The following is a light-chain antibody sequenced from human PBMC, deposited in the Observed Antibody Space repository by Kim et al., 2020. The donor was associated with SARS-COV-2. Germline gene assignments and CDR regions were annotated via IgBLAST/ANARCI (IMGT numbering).Light chain of an antibody. J-gene: IGLJ7*01. CDR3: GTWDSSLSAGV. CDR1: SANSGNNY. Sequence: GQKVTISCSGGSANSGNNYVSWYQQLPGTAPKLLIYDNNKRPSGIPDRFSGSKSGTSATLGITGLQTGDEADYYCGTWDSSLSAGVFGGGTQLTVL. V-gene: IGLV1-51*01. CDR2: DNN.